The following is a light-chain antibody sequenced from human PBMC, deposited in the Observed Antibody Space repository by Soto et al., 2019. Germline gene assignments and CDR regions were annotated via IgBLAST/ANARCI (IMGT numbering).Light chain of an antibody. V-gene: IGLV2-14*01. CDR1: SSDVGAYNY. Sequence: QLVLTQPASVSGSPGQSITISCTGTSSDVGAYNYVSWYRQYPGKAPKLMIYDVTNRPSGVSNRFSGSKSGNTASLTISGLQAEDEADYYCSSYTISSPYVFGPGTKVTVL. CDR2: DVT. J-gene: IGLJ1*01. CDR3: SSYTISSPYV.